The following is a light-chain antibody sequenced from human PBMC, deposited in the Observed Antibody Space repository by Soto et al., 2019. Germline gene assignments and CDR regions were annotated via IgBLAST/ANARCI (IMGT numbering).Light chain of an antibody. J-gene: IGKJ4*01. Sequence: DIQMTQSPSSLSASVGDRVTITCRASQTIRRYLNWYQQKPGEAPNLLIYGASTLQSGVPSRFNGSGSGTDFILTISSLQPEDFATYYCQQSYNTPVTLGGGTKVEIK. CDR3: QQSYNTPVT. CDR2: GAS. CDR1: QTIRRY. V-gene: IGKV1-39*01.